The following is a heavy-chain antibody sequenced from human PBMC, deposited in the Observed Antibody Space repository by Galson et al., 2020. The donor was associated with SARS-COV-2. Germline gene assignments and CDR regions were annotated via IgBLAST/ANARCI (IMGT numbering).Heavy chain of an antibody. V-gene: IGHV3-30*18. CDR1: GFTFSSYG. D-gene: IGHD6-13*01. CDR3: AKDTIAAAGDDAFDI. Sequence: GESLKISCAASGFTFSSYGMHWVRQAPGKGLEWVAVISYDGSNKYYADSVKGRFTISRDNSKNTLYLQMNSLRAEDTAVYYCAKDTIAAAGDDAFDIWGQGTMVTVSS. J-gene: IGHJ3*02. CDR2: ISYDGSNK.